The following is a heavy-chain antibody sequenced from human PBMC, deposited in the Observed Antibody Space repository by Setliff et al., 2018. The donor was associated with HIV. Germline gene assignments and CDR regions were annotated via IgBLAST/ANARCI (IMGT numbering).Heavy chain of an antibody. CDR3: AHILQDPPSHFYYYFYMDV. V-gene: IGHV2-5*02. J-gene: IGHJ6*03. CDR1: GFSLTTSGVG. D-gene: IGHD3-3*02. Sequence: GSGPTLVNPTQTLTLTCTFSGFSLTTSGVGVGWIRQPPGKALEWLALIYWDDDKRYSPSLKSRLTITKDTSKNRVVLTMTNMDPVDTATYYCAHILQDPPSHFYYYFYMDVWGKGTTVTVSS. CDR2: IYWDDDK.